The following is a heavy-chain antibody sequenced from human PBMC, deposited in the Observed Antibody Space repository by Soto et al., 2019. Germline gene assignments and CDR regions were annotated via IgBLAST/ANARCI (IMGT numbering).Heavy chain of an antibody. CDR3: ASMIGDPVLSFDS. CDR1: GGSISSYY. Sequence: QVQLQESGPGLVKPSETLSLTCTVSGGSISSYYWSWIRQPPGKGLEWIGFIFYSGSTSYNPSLKGRVPISIDPSEYQFSLKLNSVTAADTAVYYCASMIGDPVLSFDSWGQGTLVAVSS. V-gene: IGHV4-59*01. D-gene: IGHD3-10*02. CDR2: IFYSGST. J-gene: IGHJ5*01.